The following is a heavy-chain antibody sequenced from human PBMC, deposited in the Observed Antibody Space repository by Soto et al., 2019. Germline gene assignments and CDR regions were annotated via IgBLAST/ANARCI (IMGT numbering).Heavy chain of an antibody. CDR3: ARGGDLGIFLYFDY. Sequence: LSLTCTVSGGSISSNYWSWIRQPPGKGLEWIGYIYYSGSTNYNPSLKSRVSISVDTSKNQFSLNLTSVTAADTAVYYCARGGDLGIFLYFDYWGQGTLVTVSS. V-gene: IGHV4-59*01. CDR1: GGSISSNY. D-gene: IGHD3-3*01. J-gene: IGHJ4*02. CDR2: IYYSGST.